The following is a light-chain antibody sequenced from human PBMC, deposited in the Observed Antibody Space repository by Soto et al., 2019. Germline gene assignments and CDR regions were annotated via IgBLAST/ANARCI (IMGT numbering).Light chain of an antibody. V-gene: IGLV1-44*01. CDR2: SSD. CDR1: SSNIGRNT. Sequence: QAVVTQEPSASGTPGQRVTISCSGSSSNIGRNTVKWYRQLPGTAPKLLIGSSDQRPSGVPDRFSGSQSGTSASLAISGLQSEDEADYICAAWDDSLNAWAFGGGTKLTVL. J-gene: IGLJ3*02. CDR3: AAWDDSLNAWA.